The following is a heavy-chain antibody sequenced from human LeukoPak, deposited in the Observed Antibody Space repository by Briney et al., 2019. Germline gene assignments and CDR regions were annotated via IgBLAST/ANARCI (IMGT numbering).Heavy chain of an antibody. CDR3: ASDPSLMDTPMVRRYFDN. CDR1: GLTFSNAW. Sequence: PGGSLRLSCAGSGLTFSNAWMSWVRQAPGKGLEWVGRIKNKADGGTTDYAAPVTSRFTISRDDSENTLYLQMDSLRVEYTAVYYCASDPSLMDTPMVRRYFDNWGQGTLVTVSP. J-gene: IGHJ4*02. V-gene: IGHV3-15*01. CDR2: IKNKADGGTT. D-gene: IGHD5-18*01.